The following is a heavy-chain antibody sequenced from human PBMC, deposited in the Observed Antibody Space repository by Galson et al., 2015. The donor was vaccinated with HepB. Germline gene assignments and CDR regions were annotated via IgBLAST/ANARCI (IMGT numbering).Heavy chain of an antibody. J-gene: IGHJ3*01. Sequence: SLRPSCATSGFALNSYSVNWTRQAPGKALEWVASISSSSSYIHYVDSAKGRFTISRDNAKNSMDLQMNGLREDDTAVYFCVRGLYEFWGGYRPDTFDLWGQGTMVTVSS. CDR3: VRGLYEFWGGYRPDTFDL. D-gene: IGHD3/OR15-3a*01. CDR2: ISSSSSYI. V-gene: IGHV3-21*06. CDR1: GFALNSYS.